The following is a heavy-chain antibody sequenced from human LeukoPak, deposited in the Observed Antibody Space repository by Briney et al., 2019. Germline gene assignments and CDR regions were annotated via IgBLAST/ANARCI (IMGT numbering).Heavy chain of an antibody. J-gene: IGHJ4*02. CDR3: ARRRRVAARNFDY. V-gene: IGHV4-59*01. CDR1: GGSISSYY. Sequence: SETLSLTCTVSGGSISSYYWSWIRQPPGKGLEWIGYIYYSGSTNYNPSLKSRVTISVDTSENQFSLKLSSVTAADTAVYYCARRRRVAARNFDYWGQGTLVTVSS. D-gene: IGHD6-6*01. CDR2: IYYSGST.